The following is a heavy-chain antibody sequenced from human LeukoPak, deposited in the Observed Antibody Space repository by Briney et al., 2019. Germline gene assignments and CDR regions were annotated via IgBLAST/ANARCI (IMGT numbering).Heavy chain of an antibody. J-gene: IGHJ4*02. D-gene: IGHD5-18*01. Sequence: EASVKVSCKASGYTFTGYYMHWVRQAPGQGLEWMGWINPNSGGTNYAQKFQGRVTMTRDTSISTAYMELSRLRSDDTAVYYCARAPWIQLWGGYYFDYWGQGTLVTVSS. V-gene: IGHV1-2*02. CDR3: ARAPWIQLWGGYYFDY. CDR2: INPNSGGT. CDR1: GYTFTGYY.